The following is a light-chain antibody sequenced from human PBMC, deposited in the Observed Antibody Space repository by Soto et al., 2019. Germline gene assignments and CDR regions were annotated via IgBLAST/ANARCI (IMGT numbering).Light chain of an antibody. CDR3: QQYDNRPVT. V-gene: IGKV1-33*01. CDR1: QDISNY. J-gene: IGKJ3*01. Sequence: DIQMTQSPSSLSASVGDRVTITCQASQDISNYLNWYQQKPGKAPKLLIYDASNLETGVPSRFSRSGSGTDFTFTISSLQPEDIATYYCQQYDNRPVTFGPGTKVDIK. CDR2: DAS.